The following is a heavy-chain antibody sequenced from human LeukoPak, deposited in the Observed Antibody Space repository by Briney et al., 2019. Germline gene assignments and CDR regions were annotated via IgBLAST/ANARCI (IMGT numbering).Heavy chain of an antibody. CDR1: GGSISSYY. Sequence: KPSETLSLTCTVSGGSISSYYWSWIRQPAGKGLEWIGRIYTSGSTNYNPSLKSRVTMSVDTSKNQFSLKLSSVTAADTAVYYCARDKDQYNWNDAIWFDPWGQGTLVTVSS. V-gene: IGHV4-4*07. CDR3: ARDKDQYNWNDAIWFDP. J-gene: IGHJ5*02. D-gene: IGHD1-1*01. CDR2: IYTSGST.